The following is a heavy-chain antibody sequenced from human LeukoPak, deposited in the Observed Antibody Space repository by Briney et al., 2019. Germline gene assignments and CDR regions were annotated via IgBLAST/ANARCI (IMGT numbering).Heavy chain of an antibody. D-gene: IGHD1-26*01. Sequence: ASVKVSSTASGYTFTGYFMHWVRQAPRPGLEWMGRINLNSGGTYSAKNFQGRVTMTRDTSTSTAYVELSRLTSDDTAMYYCARYLSSTANWEFDFWRQETLVIVAS. CDR2: INLNSGGT. CDR1: GYTFTGYF. J-gene: IGHJ4*02. V-gene: IGHV1-2*06. CDR3: ARYLSSTANWEFDF.